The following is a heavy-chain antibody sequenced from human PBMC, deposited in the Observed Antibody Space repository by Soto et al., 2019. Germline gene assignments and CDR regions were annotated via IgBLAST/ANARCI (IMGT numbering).Heavy chain of an antibody. D-gene: IGHD4-17*01. CDR2: INPNSGGT. CDR3: ARAYYNYGDYVEGDFYYYYGMDV. CDR1: GYTFTGYY. J-gene: IGHJ6*02. V-gene: IGHV1-2*04. Sequence: GASVKVSCKASGYTFTGYYIHWVRQAPGQGLEWMGWINPNSGGTNYAQKFQGWVTMTRDTSISTAYMELSRLRSDGTAVYYCARAYYNYGDYVEGDFYYYYGMDVWGQGTTVTVSS.